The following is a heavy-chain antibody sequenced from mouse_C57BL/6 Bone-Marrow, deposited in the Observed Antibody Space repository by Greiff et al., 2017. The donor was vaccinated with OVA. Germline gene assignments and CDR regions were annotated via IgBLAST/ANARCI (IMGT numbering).Heavy chain of an antibody. D-gene: IGHD2-3*01. V-gene: IGHV5-9-1*02. J-gene: IGHJ4*01. CDR3: TRDGYYAMDY. CDR1: GFTFSSYA. CDR2: ISSGGDYI. Sequence: DVQLVESGEGLVKPGGSLKLSCAASGFTFSSYAMSWVRQTPEKRLEWVAYISSGGDYIYYVDSVKGRFIISRDNARNTLYLQMSSLKYEDTAMYYCTRDGYYAMDYWGQGTSVTVSS.